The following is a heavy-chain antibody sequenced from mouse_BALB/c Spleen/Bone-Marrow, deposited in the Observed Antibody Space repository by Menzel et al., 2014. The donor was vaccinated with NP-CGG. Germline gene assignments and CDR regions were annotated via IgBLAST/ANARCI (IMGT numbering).Heavy chain of an antibody. CDR1: GFTFSSYT. J-gene: IGHJ4*01. CDR3: TRDLYDGYSYYAMDY. D-gene: IGHD2-3*01. CDR2: ITSGGSYT. Sequence: DVKPVESGGGLVKPGGSLKLSCAASGFTFSSYTMSWVRQTPEKRLEWVATITSGGSYTYYPDSVKGRFTISRDNAKSTLYLQMSSLKSEDTAMYYCTRDLYDGYSYYAMDYWGQGTSVTVSS. V-gene: IGHV5-6-4*01.